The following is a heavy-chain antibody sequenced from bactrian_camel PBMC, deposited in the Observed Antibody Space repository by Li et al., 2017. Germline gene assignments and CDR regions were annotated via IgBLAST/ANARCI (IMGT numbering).Heavy chain of an antibody. V-gene: IGHV3-2*01. J-gene: IGHJ4*01. Sequence: HVQLVESGGGLVQPGGSLGLSCAASGWTHQLACMGWYRQAPGKGLEWVSSINSDGGNTYYADSVKGRFTISRDNAKNTLYLQMNSLKPEDTAMYYCAAGLPCGGGSGGLASRRDVRYWGQGTQVTVS. CDR3: AAGLPCGGGSGGLASRRDVRY. CDR2: INSDGGNT. D-gene: IGHD7*01. CDR1: GWTHQLAC.